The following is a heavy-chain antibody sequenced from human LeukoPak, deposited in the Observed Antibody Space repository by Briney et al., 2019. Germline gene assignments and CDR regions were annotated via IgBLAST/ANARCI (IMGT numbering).Heavy chain of an antibody. CDR2: IKQDGSEK. Sequence: PGGSLRLSCAASEFTFNTYWMSWVRQAPGKGLEWVASIKQDGSEKYYVDSVKGRFTISRDNAKNSVYLQMNSLRAEDMAVYYCARRAANYDFWSGYNVWGKGTTVTVSS. CDR3: ARRAANYDFWSGYNV. J-gene: IGHJ6*04. CDR1: EFTFNTYW. D-gene: IGHD3-3*01. V-gene: IGHV3-7*01.